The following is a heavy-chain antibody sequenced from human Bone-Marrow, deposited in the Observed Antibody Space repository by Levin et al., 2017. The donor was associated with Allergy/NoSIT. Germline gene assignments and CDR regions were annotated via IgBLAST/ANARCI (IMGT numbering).Heavy chain of an antibody. V-gene: IGHV3-23*01. CDR2: ISGVSETT. J-gene: IGHJ4*02. CDR1: GFTFGNYA. Sequence: SCTASGFTFGNYAMTWVRQAPGEGLEWVSAISGVSETTYYADSVKGRFTISRDRSKNTLYLQMNNLRAEDTALYYCAKGNGGNALKDGIASWGQGTLVAVSS. D-gene: IGHD3-16*01. CDR3: AKGNGGNALKDGIAS.